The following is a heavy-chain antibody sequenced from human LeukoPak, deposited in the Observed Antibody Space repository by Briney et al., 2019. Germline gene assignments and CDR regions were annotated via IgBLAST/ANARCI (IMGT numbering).Heavy chain of an antibody. CDR2: IYYSGST. CDR3: ARHDVTVTTWLGGYYYGMDV. D-gene: IGHD4-11*01. V-gene: IGHV4-59*08. J-gene: IGHJ6*02. Sequence: PSETLSLTCTVSGGSMSPYHWGWIRQPPGKGLEWIGYIYYSGSTNYNPSLKSRVTISVDTSKNQFSLKLSSVTAADTAVYYCARHDVTVTTWLGGYYYGMDVWGQGTTVTVSS. CDR1: GGSMSPYH.